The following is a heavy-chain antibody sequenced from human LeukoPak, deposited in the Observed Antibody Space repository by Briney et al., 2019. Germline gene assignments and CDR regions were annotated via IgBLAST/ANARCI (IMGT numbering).Heavy chain of an antibody. CDR2: IYPGDSDT. CDR3: ARTNYCSGGSCYFETDY. D-gene: IGHD2-15*01. Sequence: GASLKISCKGSGSRFTSYWIGWVRQMPGKGLEGMGIIYPGDSDTRYSPSFQGQVTISADKSISTAYLQWSSLKASDTAMYYCARTNYCSGGSCYFETDYWGQGTLVTVSS. CDR1: GSRFTSYW. V-gene: IGHV5-51*01. J-gene: IGHJ4*02.